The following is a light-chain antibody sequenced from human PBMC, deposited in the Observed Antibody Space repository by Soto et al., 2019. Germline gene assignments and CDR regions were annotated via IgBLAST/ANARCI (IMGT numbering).Light chain of an antibody. Sequence: QSALTQPPSASGTPGQRVTISCSGSSSNIGGNPVNWYQQLPGTAPKLLIYNNNQRPSGVPDRFSGSKSGTSASLAISGLQSEDEADYYCAAWHDSLNGPVFGGGTQLTV. CDR3: AAWHDSLNGPV. V-gene: IGLV1-44*01. CDR2: NNN. J-gene: IGLJ3*02. CDR1: SSNIGGNP.